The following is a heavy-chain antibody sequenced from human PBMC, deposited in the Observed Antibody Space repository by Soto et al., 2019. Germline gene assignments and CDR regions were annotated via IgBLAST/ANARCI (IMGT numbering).Heavy chain of an antibody. CDR1: GYIFTSYG. V-gene: IGHV1-18*01. Sequence: QVQLVQSGAELKKPGASAKVSCKASGYIFTSYGISWVRQAPGQGLEWMAWISVDSGKTNYAQNFQSRVTMLTDTSASTAHMELRSLRSDATAVYYWARFNGSGTNYYMDVWGKGPTVIAPS. CDR2: ISVDSGKT. J-gene: IGHJ6*03. CDR3: ARFNGSGTNYYMDV. D-gene: IGHD3-10*01.